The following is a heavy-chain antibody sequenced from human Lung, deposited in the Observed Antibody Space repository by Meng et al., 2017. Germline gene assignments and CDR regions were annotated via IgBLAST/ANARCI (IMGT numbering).Heavy chain of an antibody. V-gene: IGHV4-34*01. J-gene: IGHJ4*02. D-gene: IGHD4-11*01. Sequence: QGKLRQWGAGLLKPPETLSLTCVVSGGSFSDYYWSWIRQPPGKGLEWIGEINHSGSTNYNPSLESRATISVDTSQNNLSLKLSSVTAADSAVYYCARGPTTMAHDFDYWGQGTLVTVSS. CDR1: GGSFSDYY. CDR2: INHSGST. CDR3: ARGPTTMAHDFDY.